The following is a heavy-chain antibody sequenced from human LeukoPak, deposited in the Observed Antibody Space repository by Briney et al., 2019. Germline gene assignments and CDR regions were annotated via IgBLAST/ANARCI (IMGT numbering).Heavy chain of an antibody. J-gene: IGHJ6*02. CDR1: GFIFSTYE. D-gene: IGHD4-17*01. V-gene: IGHV3-48*03. Sequence: GGSLRLSCAASGFIFSTYEMNWVRQAPGKGLEWVSYISNSDSTVHYADSVKGRFTISRDNAQNSLYLQMSSLRAEDTAVYYCERVEDDYGDYYYGMDVWGQGTTVTVSS. CDR2: ISNSDSTV. CDR3: ERVEDDYGDYYYGMDV.